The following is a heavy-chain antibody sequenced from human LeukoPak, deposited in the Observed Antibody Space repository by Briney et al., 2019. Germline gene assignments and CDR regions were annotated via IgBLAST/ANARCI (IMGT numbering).Heavy chain of an antibody. Sequence: TGGSLRLSCAASGFTFSSYSMNWVRQAPGKGLEWVSSISSSSYIYYADSVKGRFTISRDNAKNSLYLQMNSLRAEDTAVYYCARESITIFGVVTPLGYWGQGTLVTVSS. CDR2: ISSSSYI. CDR3: ARESITIFGVVTPLGY. V-gene: IGHV3-21*01. CDR1: GFTFSSYS. D-gene: IGHD3-3*01. J-gene: IGHJ4*02.